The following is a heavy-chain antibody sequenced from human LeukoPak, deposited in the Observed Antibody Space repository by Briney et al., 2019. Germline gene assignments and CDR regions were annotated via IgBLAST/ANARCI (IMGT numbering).Heavy chain of an antibody. D-gene: IGHD3-10*01. Sequence: SETLSLTCAVYGGSFSGYYWSWIRQPPGKRLEWIGEINHSGSTNYNPSLKSRVTISVDTSKNQFSLKLSSVTAADTAVYYCARHWGLWFGESIDAFDIWGQGTMVTVSS. V-gene: IGHV4-34*01. J-gene: IGHJ3*02. CDR2: INHSGST. CDR3: ARHWGLWFGESIDAFDI. CDR1: GGSFSGYY.